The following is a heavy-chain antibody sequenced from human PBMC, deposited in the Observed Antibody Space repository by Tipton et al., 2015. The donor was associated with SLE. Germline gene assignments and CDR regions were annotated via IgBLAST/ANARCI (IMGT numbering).Heavy chain of an antibody. Sequence: TLSLTCTVSGGSISSGGYYWSWIRQPPGKGLEWIGEINHSGSTNYNPSLKSRVTISVDTSKNQFSLKLSSVTAADTAVYYCASGLGGNSGAFDIWGQGTMVTVSS. V-gene: IGHV4-61*08. D-gene: IGHD4-23*01. CDR1: GGSISSGGYY. J-gene: IGHJ3*02. CDR2: INHSGST. CDR3: ASGLGGNSGAFDI.